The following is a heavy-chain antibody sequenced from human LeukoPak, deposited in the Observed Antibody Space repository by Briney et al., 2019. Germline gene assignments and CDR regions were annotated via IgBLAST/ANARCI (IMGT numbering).Heavy chain of an antibody. J-gene: IGHJ4*02. CDR2: IYYSGRT. CDR3: ARGGPGSRISFDY. Sequence: SETLSLTCTVSGGSISSSSYYWGWIRQPPGKGLEWIGSIYYSGRTYYNPSLKSRVTISVDTSKNQFSLKLSSVTAADTAVYYCARGGPGSRISFDYWGQGTLVTVSS. V-gene: IGHV4-39*01. D-gene: IGHD3-16*01. CDR1: GGSISSSSYY.